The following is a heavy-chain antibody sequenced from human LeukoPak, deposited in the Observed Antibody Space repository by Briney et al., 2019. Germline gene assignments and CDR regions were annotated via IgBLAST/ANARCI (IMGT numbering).Heavy chain of an antibody. V-gene: IGHV1-69*04. CDR3: AGHTAPEVVVVILRALYFDL. CDR2: IIPILGIA. CDR1: GGTFSSYA. Sequence: SVKVSCKASGGTFSSYAISWVRQAPGQGLEWMGRIIPILGIANYAQKFQGRVTITADKSTSTAYMELSSLRSEDTAVYYCAGHTAPEVVVVILRALYFDLWGRGTLVTVSS. D-gene: IGHD3-22*01. J-gene: IGHJ2*01.